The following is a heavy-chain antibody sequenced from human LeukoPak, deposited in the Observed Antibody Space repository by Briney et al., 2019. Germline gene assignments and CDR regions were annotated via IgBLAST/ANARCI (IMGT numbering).Heavy chain of an antibody. CDR1: EFTFSSYA. J-gene: IGHJ4*02. D-gene: IGHD4-23*01. CDR2: ISASGGST. CDR3: ARDGGGNSGNPGSFDY. V-gene: IGHV3-23*01. Sequence: GGSLRLSCAASEFTFSSYAMQWVRQAPGKGLEWVSGISASGGSTWYADSVKGRFTISRDNSKNTPYVQMNSLRAEDTAVYYCARDGGGNSGNPGSFDYWGQGTLVTVSS.